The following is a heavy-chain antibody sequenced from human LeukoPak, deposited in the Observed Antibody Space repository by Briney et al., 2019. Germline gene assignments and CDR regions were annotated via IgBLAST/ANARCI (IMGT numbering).Heavy chain of an antibody. J-gene: IGHJ4*02. Sequence: GRSLRLSCAAPGFTFSSYAMHWVRQAPGKGLEWVAVISYDGSNKYYADSVKGRFTISRDNSKNTLYLQMNSLRAEDTAVYYCARDQNSSGYSYSYYFDYWGQGTLVTVSS. V-gene: IGHV3-30*04. CDR2: ISYDGSNK. CDR3: ARDQNSSGYSYSYYFDY. D-gene: IGHD3-22*01. CDR1: GFTFSSYA.